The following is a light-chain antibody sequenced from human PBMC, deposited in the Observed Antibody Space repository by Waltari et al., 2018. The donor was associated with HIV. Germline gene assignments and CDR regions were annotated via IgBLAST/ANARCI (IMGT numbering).Light chain of an antibody. Sequence: VMTPSPATLSVSPGDRATLSCKTSQRISTNLAWYQQKPGQVPRLLIYGASTRATGIPDRFSGSTSGTDFTLTISSLQSEDSAVYYCQQYNNWPFTFGPGTRLEIK. J-gene: IGKJ3*01. V-gene: IGKV3-15*01. CDR3: QQYNNWPFT. CDR2: GAS. CDR1: QRISTN.